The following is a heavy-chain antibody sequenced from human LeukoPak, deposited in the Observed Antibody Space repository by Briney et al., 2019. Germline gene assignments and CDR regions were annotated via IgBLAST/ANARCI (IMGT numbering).Heavy chain of an antibody. Sequence: GGSLRLSCAASGFTFSGYWMHWVRQAPGKGLVWVSRIKSDGSSTSYADSVKGRFTISRDNAKNTLYLQMNSLRAEDTAVYYCAKDEGDSGYSGYDSRPSFDYWGQGTLVTVSS. V-gene: IGHV3-74*01. CDR3: AKDEGDSGYSGYDSRPSFDY. CDR2: IKSDGSST. J-gene: IGHJ4*02. D-gene: IGHD5-12*01. CDR1: GFTFSGYW.